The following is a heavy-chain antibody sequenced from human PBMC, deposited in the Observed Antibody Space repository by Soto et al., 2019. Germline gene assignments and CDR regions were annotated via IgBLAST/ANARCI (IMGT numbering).Heavy chain of an antibody. J-gene: IGHJ4*02. CDR2: IWYDGSNK. CDR3: ARDPGSSWYYFDY. Sequence: QVQLVESGGGVVQPGRSLRLSCAASGFTFSSYGMYWVRQAPGKGLEWVAVIWYDGSNKYYADSVKGRFTISRDNSNNTLYMQMNSLRADDTAVYYCARDPGSSWYYFDYWGQGTLGTVSS. D-gene: IGHD6-13*01. V-gene: IGHV3-33*01. CDR1: GFTFSSYG.